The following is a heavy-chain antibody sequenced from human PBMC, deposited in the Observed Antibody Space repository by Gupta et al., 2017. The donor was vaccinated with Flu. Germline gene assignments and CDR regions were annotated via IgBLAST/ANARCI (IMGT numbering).Heavy chain of an antibody. CDR2: T. J-gene: IGHJ4*02. V-gene: IGHV3-NL1*01. D-gene: IGHD1-1*01. Sequence: TYYADSVKGRFTISRDNSNNRLYLQMNSLRVEDTAMYYCAKDDNGSIDFWGQGILVTVSS. CDR3: AKDDNGSIDF.